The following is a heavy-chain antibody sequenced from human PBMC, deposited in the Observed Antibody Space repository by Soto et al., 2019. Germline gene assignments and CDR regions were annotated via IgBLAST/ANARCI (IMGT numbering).Heavy chain of an antibody. D-gene: IGHD2-21*02. Sequence: SGPTLVNPTQTLTLTCTFSGFSLSTSGMCVSWIRQPPGKALEWLARIDWDDDKYYSTSLKTRLTISKDTSKNQVVLTMTNMDPVDTATYYCVHSRCGGDCLRSYSSHYYYGMDVWGQGTTVTVSS. CDR1: GFSLSTSGMC. V-gene: IGHV2-70*12. CDR3: VHSRCGGDCLRSYSSHYYYGMDV. J-gene: IGHJ6*02. CDR2: IDWDDDK.